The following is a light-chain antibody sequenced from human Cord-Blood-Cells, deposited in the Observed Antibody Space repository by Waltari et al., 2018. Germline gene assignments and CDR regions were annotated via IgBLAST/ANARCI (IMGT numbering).Light chain of an antibody. CDR1: SSSIRSTD. Sequence: CVLTQPPPASGTHGQSVTTSCSGCSSSIRSTDLYWYRQRPGTAPKLLSQRNNQRPSGVPDRFSGSKSGPAASLAIRGLRAEDEADYYWAAWDDSLRGGVFGGGTKLTVL. CDR3: AAWDDSLRGGV. CDR2: RNN. J-gene: IGLJ2*01. V-gene: IGLV1-47*01.